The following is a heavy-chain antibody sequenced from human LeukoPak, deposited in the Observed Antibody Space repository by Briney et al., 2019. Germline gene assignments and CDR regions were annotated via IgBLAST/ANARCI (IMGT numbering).Heavy chain of an antibody. V-gene: IGHV3-48*03. CDR2: IYSSGSNI. CDR1: GFIFSSYE. D-gene: IGHD5-24*01. CDR3: AGEGGDGYNVGFDY. J-gene: IGHJ4*02. Sequence: GGSLRLSCAASGFIFSSYEMNWVRQAPGKGLEWVSYIYSSGSNIYYADSVKGRFTISRDNAKNSLYLQMNSLRAEDTAVYYCAGEGGDGYNVGFDYWGQGTLVTVSS.